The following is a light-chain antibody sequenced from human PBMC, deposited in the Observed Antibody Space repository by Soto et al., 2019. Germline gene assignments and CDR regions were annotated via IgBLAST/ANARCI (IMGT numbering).Light chain of an antibody. CDR3: LQDYNCPWT. CDR2: AAS. Sequence: AIQMTQSPSSLSASVGDRVTITCRASQDIRNELGWYQQKPGKAPKLLIYAASSLPSGAPSRFGGSGSGTDFTLTIISLQPEDFATYYCLQDYNCPWTFGQGTKVEIK. J-gene: IGKJ1*01. CDR1: QDIRNE. V-gene: IGKV1-6*01.